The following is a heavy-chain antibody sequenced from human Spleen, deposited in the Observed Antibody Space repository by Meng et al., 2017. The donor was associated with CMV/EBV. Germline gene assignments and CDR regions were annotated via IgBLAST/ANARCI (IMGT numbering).Heavy chain of an antibody. D-gene: IGHD4-11*01. CDR2: IYSGGST. CDR3: AKDRQYSNFIYWFDP. V-gene: IGHV3-53*01. CDR1: GFTVSSNY. J-gene: IGHJ5*02. Sequence: GGSLRLSCAASGFTVSSNYMSWVRQAPGKGLEWVSVIYSGGSTYYADSVKDRFTISRDNSKNTLYLQMNSLRAEDTAVYYCAKDRQYSNFIYWFDPWGQGTLVTVSS.